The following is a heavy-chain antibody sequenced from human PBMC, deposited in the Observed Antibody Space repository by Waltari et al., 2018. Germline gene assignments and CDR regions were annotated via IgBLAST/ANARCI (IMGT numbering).Heavy chain of an antibody. J-gene: IGHJ2*01. CDR3: ARDLGYYWYFDL. CDR1: GGSISSHY. D-gene: IGHD5-12*01. Sequence: QVQLQESGPGLVKPSETLSLTCTVSGGSISSHYWSWIRQPPGKGLEWIGYIYYSGSTNYNPSLKSRVTMSVDTSKNQFSLKLSSVTAADTAVYYCARDLGYYWYFDLWGRGTLVTVSS. V-gene: IGHV4-59*11. CDR2: IYYSGST.